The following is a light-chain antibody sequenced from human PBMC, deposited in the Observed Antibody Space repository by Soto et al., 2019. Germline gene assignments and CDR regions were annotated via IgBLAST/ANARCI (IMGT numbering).Light chain of an antibody. V-gene: IGLV1-44*01. CDR1: SSNVGSNF. J-gene: IGLJ2*01. CDR2: SDN. CDR3: AAWDDSLNGPL. Sequence: QSVLTQPPSASGTPGQRVTISCSGSSSNVGSNFVNWYQHLPGTAPKLLIHSDNRRPSGVPDRFSGSKSGTSASLAISGLQSEDEADYDCAAWDDSLNGPLFGGGTKLTVL.